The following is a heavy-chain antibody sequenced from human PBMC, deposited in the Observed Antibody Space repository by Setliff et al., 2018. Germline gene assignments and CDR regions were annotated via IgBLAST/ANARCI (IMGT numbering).Heavy chain of an antibody. CDR1: GFTFSTYR. V-gene: IGHV3-30*03. CDR3: ARTCSGSGCYAGLES. D-gene: IGHD2-15*01. CDR2: ILDDGFKQ. J-gene: IGHJ4*02. Sequence: PGGSLRLSCAASGFTFSTYRMHWVRQAPGKGLEWVAVILDDGFKQYHADSVKGLFTISRDNSKNTLYLQMNSLRPEDTAVYYCARTCSGSGCYAGLESWGQGTPVTVSS.